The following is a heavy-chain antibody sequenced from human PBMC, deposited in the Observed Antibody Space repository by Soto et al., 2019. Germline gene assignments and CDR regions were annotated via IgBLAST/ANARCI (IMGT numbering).Heavy chain of an antibody. Sequence: EVQLLDSGGGLVQPGGSLRLSCAASGFTFIDYAMSWVRQAPGKGLEWVSTISTAAHSTFSADSVTGRFTISRDNSKNTLYLQMTSLGAEFPAFYCCARGGIFGGIPDSWGRGTLVTVSS. D-gene: IGHD3-10*01. CDR1: GFTFIDYA. J-gene: IGHJ4*02. V-gene: IGHV3-23*01. CDR2: ISTAAHST. CDR3: ARGGIFGGIPDS.